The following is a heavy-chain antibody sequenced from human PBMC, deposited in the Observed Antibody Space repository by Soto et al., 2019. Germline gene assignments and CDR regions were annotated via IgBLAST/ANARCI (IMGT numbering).Heavy chain of an antibody. V-gene: IGHV3-33*01. CDR1: GFTFETHV. CDR3: ARGYSLNSGLCGMDV. D-gene: IGHD1-26*01. CDR2: IWYDGSNR. J-gene: IGHJ6*02. Sequence: QGQLAESGGGAVQTGTSLRLSCAASGFTFETHVMHWVRQAPGKGLAWVAVIWYDGSNRKYPDSVKGRFTVSRDNSKSTLSLQMNSLRAEDTAVYYCARGYSLNSGLCGMDVWGRGTMVTVSS.